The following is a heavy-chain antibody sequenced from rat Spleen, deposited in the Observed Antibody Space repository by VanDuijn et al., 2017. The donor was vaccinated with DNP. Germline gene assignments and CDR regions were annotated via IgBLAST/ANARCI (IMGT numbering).Heavy chain of an antibody. J-gene: IGHJ2*01. V-gene: IGHV5-58*01. CDR3: TRAVQRYYFDY. CDR2: INPDGSNT. Sequence: EVQLVETGGDLVPPGRSLKLSCVASGFTFSTYWMFWIRQAPGKGLEWVASINPDGSNTYCQDSVKGRFTISRDNAKSTLYLQMNSLRSEDTATYYCTRAVQRYYFDYWGQGVMVTVSS. D-gene: IGHD1-5*01. CDR1: GFTFSTYW.